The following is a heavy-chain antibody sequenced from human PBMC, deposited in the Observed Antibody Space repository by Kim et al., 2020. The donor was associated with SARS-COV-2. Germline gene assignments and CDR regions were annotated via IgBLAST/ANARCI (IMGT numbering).Heavy chain of an antibody. Sequence: ASVKVSCKASGYTFTDYYMNWVRQAPGQRLEWMGRINPNSGGTNYAQKFQGRVTMTRDTSINTAYMELSRLRSDDTVVYYCARGICGSGVGDTFDIWGQG. D-gene: IGHD2-21*01. CDR1: GYTFTDYY. V-gene: IGHV1-2*05. CDR3: ARGICGSGVGDTFDI. CDR2: INPNSGGT. J-gene: IGHJ3*02.